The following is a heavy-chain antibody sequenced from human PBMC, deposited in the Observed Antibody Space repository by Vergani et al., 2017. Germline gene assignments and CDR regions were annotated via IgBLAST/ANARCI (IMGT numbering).Heavy chain of an antibody. CDR3: ARDHRDYNNYPGTFDI. CDR2: IHNRGKT. CDR1: GYSIGSGFY. V-gene: IGHV4-38-2*02. J-gene: IGHJ3*02. Sequence: QVRLEESGPGLVKPSETLSLTCSVSGYSIGSGFYWAWIRQSPGEGLQWLTSIHNRGKTYHNPSLKSRVSVSLDTSKNRFSLNLTSVTATDTAVYYCARDHRDYNNYPGTFDIWGQGSMVTVSS. D-gene: IGHD5-24*01.